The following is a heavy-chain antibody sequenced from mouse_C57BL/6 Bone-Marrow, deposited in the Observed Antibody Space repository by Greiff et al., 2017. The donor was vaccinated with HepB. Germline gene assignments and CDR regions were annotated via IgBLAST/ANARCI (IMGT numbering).Heavy chain of an antibody. Sequence: QVQLKESGPELVKPGASVKISCKASGYAFSSSWMNWVKQRPGKGLEWIGRIYPGDGDTNYNGKFKGKATLTADKSSSTAYMQLSSLTSEDSAVYFCARDFRLLRWYFDVWGTGTTVTVSS. J-gene: IGHJ1*03. V-gene: IGHV1-82*01. CDR2: IYPGDGDT. CDR3: ARDFRLLRWYFDV. D-gene: IGHD1-1*01. CDR1: GYAFSSSW.